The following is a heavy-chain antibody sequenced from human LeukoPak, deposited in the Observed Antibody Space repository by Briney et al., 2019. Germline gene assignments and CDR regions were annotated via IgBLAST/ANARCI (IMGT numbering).Heavy chain of an antibody. V-gene: IGHV3-7*03. CDR2: IKQDGSEK. Sequence: GGSLRLSCAASGFTFSSYWMSWVRQAPGKGLEWVANIKQDGSEKYYVDSVKGRFTISRDNAKNSLYLQMNSLRAEDTALYYCARDPPRGVSPNDYWGQRTLVTVSS. CDR3: ARDPPRGVSPNDY. J-gene: IGHJ4*02. CDR1: GFTFSSYW. D-gene: IGHD6-13*01.